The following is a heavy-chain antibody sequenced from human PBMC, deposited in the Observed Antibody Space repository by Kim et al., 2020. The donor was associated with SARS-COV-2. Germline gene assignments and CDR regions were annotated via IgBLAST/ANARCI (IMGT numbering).Heavy chain of an antibody. J-gene: IGHJ6*01. CDR3: ASQITMVRGVITNYGMDV. Sequence: PVKVSCKASGGTFSSYAISWVRQAPGQGLEWMGRIIPILGIANYAQKFQGRVTITADKSTSTAYMELSSLRSEDTAVYYCASQITMVRGVITNYGMDVW. V-gene: IGHV1-69*04. CDR2: IIPILGIA. CDR1: GGTFSSYA. D-gene: IGHD3-10*01.